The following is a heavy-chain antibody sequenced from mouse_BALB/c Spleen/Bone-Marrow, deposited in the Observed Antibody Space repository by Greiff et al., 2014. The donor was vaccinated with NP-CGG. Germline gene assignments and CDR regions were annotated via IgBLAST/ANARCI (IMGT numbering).Heavy chain of an antibody. CDR1: GYTFTDHH. Sequence: VQLQQSGAELVRPGASVKISCKTFGYTFTDHHINWVKQRPGQGLDWIGYINPYNDYTRYNQKFKDKATLTVDESSSTTYMELCSPTFEDLGVYFCAKLEKIWVRNAKDQWGQGTPSTVPP. D-gene: IGHD4-1*01. CDR2: INPYNDYT. CDR3: AKLEKIWVRNAKDQ. J-gene: IGHJ4*01. V-gene: IGHV1S45*01.